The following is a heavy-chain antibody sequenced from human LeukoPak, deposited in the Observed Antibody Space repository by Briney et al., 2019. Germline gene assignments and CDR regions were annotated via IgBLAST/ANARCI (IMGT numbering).Heavy chain of an antibody. J-gene: IGHJ4*02. V-gene: IGHV3-9*03. D-gene: IGHD4-23*01. CDR2: ISWNSGSI. CDR1: GFTFGDYA. CDR3: AKDGGPYGGIRGYFDY. Sequence: GRSLRLSCAASGFTFGDYAMHWVRQAPGKGLEWVSGISWNSGSIDYADSVKGRFTISRDNAKKFLFLQMNSLRVEDMALYYCAKDGGPYGGIRGYFDYWGQGTLVTASS.